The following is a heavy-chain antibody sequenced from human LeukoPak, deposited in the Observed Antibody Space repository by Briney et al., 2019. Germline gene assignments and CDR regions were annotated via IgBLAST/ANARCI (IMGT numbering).Heavy chain of an antibody. J-gene: IGHJ4*02. D-gene: IGHD3-3*01. Sequence: ASVKVSCKASGYTFTSYGISWVRQAPGQGLEWMGWISAYNGNTNYAQKLQGRVTMTTDTSTSTAYMELRSLRSDDTAVYYCARDKRFLEWLRPFDYWGQGTLVTVSS. CDR1: GYTFTSYG. V-gene: IGHV1-18*01. CDR2: ISAYNGNT. CDR3: ARDKRFLEWLRPFDY.